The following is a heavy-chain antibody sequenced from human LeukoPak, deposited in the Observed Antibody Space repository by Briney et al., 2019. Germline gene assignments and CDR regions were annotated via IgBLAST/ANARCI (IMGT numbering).Heavy chain of an antibody. Sequence: GGSLRLSCAASRFIFGSYSMNWVRQAPGKGLEWLSYISSSSSTIYYADSVKGRFTISRDNAKNSLYLQMNSLRVEDAAVYHCARTGYSITGAGGYFDYWGQGTLVTVSS. CDR2: ISSSSSTI. J-gene: IGHJ4*02. V-gene: IGHV3-48*01. CDR3: ARTGYSITGAGGYFDY. CDR1: RFIFGSYS. D-gene: IGHD6-13*01.